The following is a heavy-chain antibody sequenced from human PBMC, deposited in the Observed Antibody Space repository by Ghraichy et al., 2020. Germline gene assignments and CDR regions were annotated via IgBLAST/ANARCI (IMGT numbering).Heavy chain of an antibody. D-gene: IGHD4-17*01. V-gene: IGHV3-23*01. CDR3: SKDRRVDYGDNFDY. CDR2: ISGSGST. CDR1: GFTFSNFA. J-gene: IGHJ4*02. Sequence: GGSLRLSCAASGFTFSNFAMTWFRQAPGKGLEWVRQAPGKGLEWVSAISGSGSTYYADSVKGRFTISRDNSKNTVYLQMNSLRADDTAVYYCSKDRRVDYGDNFDYWGRGTLVTVSS.